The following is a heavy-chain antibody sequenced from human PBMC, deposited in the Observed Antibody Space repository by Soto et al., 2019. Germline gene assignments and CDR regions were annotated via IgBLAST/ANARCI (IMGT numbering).Heavy chain of an antibody. V-gene: IGHV1-69*01. CDR1: GGTFSKDA. CDR3: TRVLGYTFEPGKTRYYAMDV. D-gene: IGHD5-18*01. J-gene: IGHJ6*02. CDR2: LIPVFGSP. Sequence: QVQLVQSGAEVKKPGSSVTVSCKTSGGTFSKDAINWVRQAPGQGLEWMVLLIPVFGSPIYAQKFQGRISITADESTITAFMDLSSLRSEGTAVYYCTRVLGYTFEPGKTRYYAMDVWGQGTTVSVSS.